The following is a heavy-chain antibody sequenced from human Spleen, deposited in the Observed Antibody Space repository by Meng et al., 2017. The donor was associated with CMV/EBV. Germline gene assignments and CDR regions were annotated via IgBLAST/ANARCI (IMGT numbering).Heavy chain of an antibody. CDR1: GGSVSSGSYY. J-gene: IGHJ4*02. Sequence: SETLSLTCIVSGGSVSSGSYYWSWNRQPPGKGLEWIGYIYYSVTTNYKPSLKSRVTISADTSKNQFSLRLSSVTAADTALYYCARGLRDHDYTTFNYWGQGKLVTVSS. D-gene: IGHD3-16*01. V-gene: IGHV4-61*01. CDR3: ARGLRDHDYTTFNY. CDR2: IYYSVTT.